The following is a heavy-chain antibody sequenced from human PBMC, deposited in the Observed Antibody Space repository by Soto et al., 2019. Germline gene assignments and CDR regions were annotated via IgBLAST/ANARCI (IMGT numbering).Heavy chain of an antibody. D-gene: IGHD3-22*01. CDR2: INHSGST. Sequence: SETLSRTCAVYCGSFSDYYWSWIRQPPWKGLEWVVEINHSGSTNYNPSLKSRVTISVDTYKNQFSLNLSSVTAADTAGYYYASAPRAEITLTVVVRYFDHWGKGNLVTVS. V-gene: IGHV4-34*01. CDR1: CGSFSDYY. CDR3: ASAPRAEITLTVVVRYFDH. J-gene: IGHJ4*02.